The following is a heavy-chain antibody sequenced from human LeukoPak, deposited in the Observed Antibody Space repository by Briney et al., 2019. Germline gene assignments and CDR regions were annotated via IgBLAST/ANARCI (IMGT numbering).Heavy chain of an antibody. CDR2: ISASGGTT. CDR3: ANDDDG. CDR1: GFTFSTYA. J-gene: IGHJ4*02. V-gene: IGHV3-23*01. D-gene: IGHD1-1*01. Sequence: AGGSLRLYCAASGFTFSTYAMSWVRQAPGKGLEWASAISASGGTTYYADAVKGRFTISRDNSKNTLYLQTNSLRAEDTAIYYCANDDDGWGQGTLVTVSA.